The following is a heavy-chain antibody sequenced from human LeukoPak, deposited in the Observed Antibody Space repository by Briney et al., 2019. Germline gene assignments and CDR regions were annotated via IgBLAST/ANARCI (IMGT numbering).Heavy chain of an antibody. J-gene: IGHJ4*02. Sequence: GRSLRLSCAASGFTFDDYAMHWVRLAPGEGLEWVSGITWNSGSIGYADSVKGRLTISRDNAKNSLYLQMNSLRAEDTALYYCATSPVSVAGLQPKFDYWGQGALVTVSS. CDR3: ATSPVSVAGLQPKFDY. CDR1: GFTFDDYA. D-gene: IGHD5-24*01. V-gene: IGHV3-9*01. CDR2: ITWNSGSI.